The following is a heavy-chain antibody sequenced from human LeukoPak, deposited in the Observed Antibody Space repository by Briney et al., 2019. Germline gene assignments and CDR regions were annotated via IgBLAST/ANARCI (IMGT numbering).Heavy chain of an antibody. CDR3: ARGDTYYDFWSGYYPPHFDY. CDR2: IYYSGST. CDR1: GGSISSHY. J-gene: IGHJ4*02. Sequence: PSETLSLTCTVSGGSISSHYWSWIRQPPGKGLEWIGYIYYSGSTNYNPSLKSRVTISVDTSKNQFSLKLSSVTAADTAVYYCARGDTYYDFWSGYYPPHFDYWAREPWSPSPQ. V-gene: IGHV4-59*11. D-gene: IGHD3-3*01.